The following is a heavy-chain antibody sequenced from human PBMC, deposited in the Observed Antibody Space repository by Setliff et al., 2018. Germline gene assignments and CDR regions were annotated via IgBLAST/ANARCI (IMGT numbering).Heavy chain of an antibody. Sequence: SVKVSCKASGGTFNTYGITWVRQAPAQGLEWMGGIIPGLGILDYAQKFQDRVTITADRSTSTAYMELSSLRFEDTAVYYCASRTHPHVFTGITQGGGWWYYYYMDVWGKGTTVTVSS. V-gene: IGHV1-69*10. D-gene: IGHD1-7*01. CDR1: GGTFNTYG. CDR3: ASRTHPHVFTGITQGGGWWYYYYMDV. J-gene: IGHJ6*03. CDR2: IIPGLGIL.